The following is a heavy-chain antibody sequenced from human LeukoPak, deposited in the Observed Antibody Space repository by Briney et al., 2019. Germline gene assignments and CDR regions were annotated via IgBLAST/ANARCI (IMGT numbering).Heavy chain of an antibody. Sequence: GSLRLSCAASGFTFSSYAMSWVRQAPGKGLEWVSSIPRNRCSTYYADTVKGRFTISRDNSKNTLYVQMNSLRVDDTAVYYCAKAPRFGDHAAEYFYYYMDVWGKGTTVTVSS. CDR3: AKAPRFGDHAAEYFYYYMDV. CDR1: GFTFSSYA. CDR2: IPRNRCST. V-gene: IGHV3-23*01. J-gene: IGHJ6*03. D-gene: IGHD3-16*01.